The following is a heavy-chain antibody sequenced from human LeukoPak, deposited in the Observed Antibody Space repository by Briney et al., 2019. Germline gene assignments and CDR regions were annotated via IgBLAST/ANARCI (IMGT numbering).Heavy chain of an antibody. J-gene: IGHJ4*02. CDR3: AKSGYNRFDY. Sequence: GGSLRLSCETSGFAFNNHLMHWVRQAPGKGLEYVAAITGNVGSTSYATSVKGRFTISRDNSKNTLYLQMNSLRAEDTAVYYCAKSGYNRFDYWGQGTLVTVSS. D-gene: IGHD5-24*01. CDR2: ITGNVGST. V-gene: IGHV3-64*01. CDR1: GFAFNNHL.